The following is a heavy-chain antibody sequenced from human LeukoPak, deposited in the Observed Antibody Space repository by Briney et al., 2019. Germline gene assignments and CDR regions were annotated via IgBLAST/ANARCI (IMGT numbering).Heavy chain of an antibody. CDR3: ARATVIGTVPVPGFLDV. D-gene: IGHD6-19*01. V-gene: IGHV3-13*01. CDR1: GFTFSSYD. Sequence: PGGSLRLSCAASGFTFSSYDMHWVHQVAGEGLEWVSSIGTIGDTFYPGSVKGRFTISRENAKNSLYLQMNSLRAGDTAVYYCARATVIGTVPVPGFLDVWGKGTTVTVSS. J-gene: IGHJ6*04. CDR2: IGTIGDT.